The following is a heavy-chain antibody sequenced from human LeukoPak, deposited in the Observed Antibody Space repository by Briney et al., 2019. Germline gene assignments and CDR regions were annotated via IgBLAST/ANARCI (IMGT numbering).Heavy chain of an antibody. J-gene: IGHJ6*04. CDR2: INPKSGGT. Sequence: ASVKVSCKASGYTFTSYYMHWVRQAPGQGLEWMGWINPKSGGTKYAQKFQGRVTMTRDTFITTAYMELSRLRSDDAAFYYCATFDIVRGGLDVWGKGTTVTVSS. V-gene: IGHV1-2*02. CDR1: GYTFTSYY. D-gene: IGHD3-10*01. CDR3: ATFDIVRGGLDV.